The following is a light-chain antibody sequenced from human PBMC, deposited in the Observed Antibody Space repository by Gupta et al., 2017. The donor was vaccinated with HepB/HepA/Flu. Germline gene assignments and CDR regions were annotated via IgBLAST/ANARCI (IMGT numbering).Light chain of an antibody. V-gene: IGKV1-5*03. Sequence: DIQMTQSPSTLSASVGDRVNITCRASQNINTWLAWYQQKPGKAPNLLIYKASNLDSGVPSRFSGSGSGTEFTLTISSLQPDDFATYYCQQDNSFSWTYGQGTKVEIK. J-gene: IGKJ1*01. CDR2: KAS. CDR3: QQDNSFSWT. CDR1: QNINTW.